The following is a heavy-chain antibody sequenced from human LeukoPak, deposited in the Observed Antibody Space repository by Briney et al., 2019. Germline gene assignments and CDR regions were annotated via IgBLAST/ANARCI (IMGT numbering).Heavy chain of an antibody. V-gene: IGHV3-74*01. CDR2: LDTTGTVT. Sequence: GGSLRLSCAVSGFTSSVFGMDWVRQAPGKGLVWVSFLDTTGTVTTYADSVKGRFTISRDIAKNTLHLEMNSLRAEDTGIYYCARGVDYAMDVWGQGTTVTVSS. J-gene: IGHJ6*02. CDR3: ARGVDYAMDV. CDR1: GFTSSVFG.